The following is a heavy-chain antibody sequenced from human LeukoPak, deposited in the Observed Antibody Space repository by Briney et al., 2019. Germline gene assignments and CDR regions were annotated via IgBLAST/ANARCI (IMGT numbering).Heavy chain of an antibody. CDR1: GGSISSYY. J-gene: IGHJ6*03. CDR3: ARVARYCSGSSCYYYYMDV. V-gene: IGHV4-4*07. CDR2: IYTSGST. D-gene: IGHD2-15*01. Sequence: SETLSLTCTVSGGSISSYYWSWIRQPAGKGLEWIGRIYTSGSTNYNPSLKSRVTMSVDTSKNQFSLKLSSVTAADTAVYYCARVARYCSGSSCYYYYMDVWGKGTTVTVSS.